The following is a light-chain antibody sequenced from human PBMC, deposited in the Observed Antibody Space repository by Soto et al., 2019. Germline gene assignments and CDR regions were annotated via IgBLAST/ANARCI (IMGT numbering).Light chain of an antibody. V-gene: IGLV2-14*01. J-gene: IGLJ2*01. CDR1: SSDVGDYNY. CDR3: SSYTSSSTLAI. CDR2: EVS. Sequence: QSALTQPASVSGSPGQSITISCTGTSSDVGDYNYVSWYQQHPGKAPKLMIYEVSNRPSGVSNRFSGSKSGNTASLTISGLQAEDEAEYYCSSYTSSSTLAIFGGGTKLTVL.